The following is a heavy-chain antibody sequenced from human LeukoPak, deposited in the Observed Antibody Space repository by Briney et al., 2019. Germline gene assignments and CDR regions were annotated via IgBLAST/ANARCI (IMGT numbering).Heavy chain of an antibody. J-gene: IGHJ3*02. CDR2: INTYNGNT. CDR1: GYIFTSYT. V-gene: IGHV1-18*01. D-gene: IGHD3-16*01. Sequence: ASVKVSCKASGYIFTSYTVSWRRQAPGQGGEWMVWINTYNGNTDYSQKFRGRVTMTTDTSTSTYMELRSLRSDDTAVYYCARRGTYDAFDIWGQGTTVTVSS. CDR3: ARRGTYDAFDI.